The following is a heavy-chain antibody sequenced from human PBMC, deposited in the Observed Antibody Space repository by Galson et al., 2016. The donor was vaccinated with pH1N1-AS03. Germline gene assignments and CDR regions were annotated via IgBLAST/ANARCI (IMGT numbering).Heavy chain of an antibody. J-gene: IGHJ4*02. D-gene: IGHD3-22*01. V-gene: IGHV3-21*01. CDR2: IRNSGSYI. CDR1: GFTFSSYS. CDR3: ARGNYYDVDLKEYDFDY. Sequence: LRLSCAASGFTFSSYSMTWVRQAPGKGLEWVSFIRNSGSYISYGDSVKGRFTVSRDNAENSLYLQMNSLRAEDTAGYYCARGNYYDVDLKEYDFDYWGQGTLVTVSS.